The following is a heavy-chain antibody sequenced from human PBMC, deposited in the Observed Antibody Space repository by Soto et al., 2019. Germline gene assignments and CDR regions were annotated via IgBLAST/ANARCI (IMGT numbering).Heavy chain of an antibody. CDR1: GAYVANNGYY. V-gene: IGHV4-31*03. J-gene: IGHJ4*02. D-gene: IGHD3-16*02. CDR2: TYNTGAT. CDR3: ARRDGNRRCYPIDF. Sequence: QVRLQESGPSLVKPSQTLSLTCKVTGAYVANNGYYWTWIRQVPGKGLEFMGYTYNTGATSYSPSLKTRLSISLDTSKNQFSLVLTSVTAADSAMYFCARRDGNRRCYPIDFWGQGTLVVVSS.